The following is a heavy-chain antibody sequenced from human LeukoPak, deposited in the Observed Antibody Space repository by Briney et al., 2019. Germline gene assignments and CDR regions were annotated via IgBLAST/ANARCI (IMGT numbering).Heavy chain of an antibody. D-gene: IGHD3-16*01. V-gene: IGHV3-11*01. CDR1: GFTFNDYY. Sequence: GGSLRLSCAASGFTFNDYYMSWIRQAPGKGLEWVSYISSSGSTMYYADSVKGRFTISRDNAKNSLYLQMNSLRAEDTAVYYCARGRYYDYVWGSWDYWGQGTLVTVSS. CDR3: ARGRYYDYVWGSWDY. J-gene: IGHJ4*02. CDR2: ISSSGSTM.